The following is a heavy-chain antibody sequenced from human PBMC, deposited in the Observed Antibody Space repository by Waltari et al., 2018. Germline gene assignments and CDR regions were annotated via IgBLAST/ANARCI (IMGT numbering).Heavy chain of an antibody. D-gene: IGHD6-6*01. CDR2: IYYRGST. CDR3: ARVEYSSSSGMDV. V-gene: IGHV4-59*11. Sequence: QVQLQESGPGLVKPSETLSLTCTVSGGSISSHYWSWIRQPPGKGLEWIGYIYYRGSTTYNPSPKSRVTISVDTSKNQFSLKLSSVTAADTAVYYCARVEYSSSSGMDVWGQGTTVTVSS. J-gene: IGHJ6*02. CDR1: GGSISSHY.